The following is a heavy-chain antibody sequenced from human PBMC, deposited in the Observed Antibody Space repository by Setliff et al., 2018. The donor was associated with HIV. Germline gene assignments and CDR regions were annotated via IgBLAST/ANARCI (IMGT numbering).Heavy chain of an antibody. CDR2: IYHSGST. CDR1: GYSLSSGYY. Sequence: SETLSLTCTVSGYSLSSGYYWGWIRQPPGKGLEWIGSIYHSGSTYYNPSLKSRVTISVDTSKNQFSLKLSSVTAADTAVYYCAREIATYYYDSSGYCYFDYWGQG. CDR3: AREIATYYYDSSGYCYFDY. D-gene: IGHD3-22*01. J-gene: IGHJ4*02. V-gene: IGHV4-38-2*02.